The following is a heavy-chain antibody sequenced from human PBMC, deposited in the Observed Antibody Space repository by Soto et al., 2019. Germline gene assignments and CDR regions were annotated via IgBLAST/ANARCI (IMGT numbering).Heavy chain of an antibody. Sequence: VGSLRLSCAASGFTFSSYSMNWVRQAPGKGLEWVSSISSSSSYIYYADSVKGRFTISRDNAKNSLYLQMNSLRAEDTAVYYCARDSRAAAAENWFDPWGQGTLVTVSS. D-gene: IGHD6-13*01. CDR3: ARDSRAAAAENWFDP. J-gene: IGHJ5*02. CDR1: GFTFSSYS. CDR2: ISSSSSYI. V-gene: IGHV3-21*01.